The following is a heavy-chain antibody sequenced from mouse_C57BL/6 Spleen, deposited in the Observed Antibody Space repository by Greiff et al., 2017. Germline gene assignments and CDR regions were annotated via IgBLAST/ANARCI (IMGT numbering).Heavy chain of an antibody. J-gene: IGHJ4*01. CDR1: GYTFTSYW. D-gene: IGHD6-2*01. V-gene: IGHV1-61*01. CDR3: ARWGSPNALDY. CDR2: IYPSDSET. Sequence: VQLQQPGAELVRPGSSVKLSCKASGYTFTSYWMDWVKQRPGQGLEWIGNIYPSDSETTYNQKFKDKATLTVDKSSSTAYMQLSSLSSEDAAVYYCARWGSPNALDYWGQGTSVTVSS.